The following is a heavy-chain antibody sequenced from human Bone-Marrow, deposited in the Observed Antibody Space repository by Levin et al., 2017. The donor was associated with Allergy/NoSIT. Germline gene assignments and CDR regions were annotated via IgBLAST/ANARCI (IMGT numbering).Heavy chain of an antibody. CDR2: IGTASDS. CDR1: GFIVSTYD. D-gene: IGHD2-2*01. CDR3: ARDSYRNGVDV. Sequence: PGWSLRLSCAASGFIVSTYDIHWVRQVVGKGLEWVAEIGTASDSYYSDSVKGRFIISRENSKNSVYLQMNSLRDGDTATYFCARDSYRNGVDVWGQGTTVTVSS. J-gene: IGHJ6*02. V-gene: IGHV3-13*01.